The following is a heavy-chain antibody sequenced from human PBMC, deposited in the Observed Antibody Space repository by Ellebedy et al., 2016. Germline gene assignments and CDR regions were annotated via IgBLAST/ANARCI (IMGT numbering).Heavy chain of an antibody. Sequence: GGSLRLSXAASGFTFSPYTMNWVRQAPGKGLEWLSSIRSSSSLIHSADSVKGRFTISRDDAKNSLYLQMNNLRDEDTAVYYCARGRADWVGDFDYWGQGTLVTVSS. D-gene: IGHD3-9*01. CDR3: ARGRADWVGDFDY. J-gene: IGHJ4*02. V-gene: IGHV3-48*02. CDR1: GFTFSPYT. CDR2: IRSSSSLI.